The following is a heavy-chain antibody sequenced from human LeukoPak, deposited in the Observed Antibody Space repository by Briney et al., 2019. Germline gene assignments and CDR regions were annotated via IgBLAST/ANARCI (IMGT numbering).Heavy chain of an antibody. J-gene: IGHJ3*02. CDR3: TRGGIAAQRRDVFDI. V-gene: IGHV3-21*01. CDR1: GFTFSSYS. CDR2: ISSSSSYI. D-gene: IGHD6-13*01. Sequence: GGSLRLSCAASGFTFSSYSMNWVRQAPGLGLEWVTSISSSSSYIYYAESVKGRFTISRDNAKNSLYLQMNSLRAEDTAVYYCTRGGIAAQRRDVFDIWGQGTMVTVSS.